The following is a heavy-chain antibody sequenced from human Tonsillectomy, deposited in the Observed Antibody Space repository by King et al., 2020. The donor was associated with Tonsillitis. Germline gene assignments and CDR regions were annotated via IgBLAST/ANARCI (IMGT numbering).Heavy chain of an antibody. V-gene: IGHV4-61*01. Sequence: VQLQESGPGLVKTSETLSLTCIVSGDSVSSGSYYWNWIRQPPGKRLEWIGYIYYTGNTNYNPSLNSRATIFRDTSKNQLSLRLYSVTPADTAVYYCSRSNAYGGGNWFDPWGQGTLVTVSS. CDR2: IYYTGNT. CDR1: GDSVSSGSYY. J-gene: IGHJ5*02. CDR3: SRSNAYGGGNWFDP. D-gene: IGHD4/OR15-4a*01.